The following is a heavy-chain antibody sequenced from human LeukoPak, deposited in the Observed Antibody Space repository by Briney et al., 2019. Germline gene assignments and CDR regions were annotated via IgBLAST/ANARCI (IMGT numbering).Heavy chain of an antibody. Sequence: PGGSLRLSCAVSGFTFSSYAMSWVRQAPGKGLEWVSAISGGGGSSYYADSVKGRFTISRDNSKNTLYLQMDSLTAEDTAVYYFVKDPRGYGGHNFDYWGQGTLVTVSS. CDR3: VKDPRGYGGHNFDY. D-gene: IGHD5-12*01. CDR1: GFTFSSYA. V-gene: IGHV3-23*01. CDR2: ISGGGGSS. J-gene: IGHJ4*02.